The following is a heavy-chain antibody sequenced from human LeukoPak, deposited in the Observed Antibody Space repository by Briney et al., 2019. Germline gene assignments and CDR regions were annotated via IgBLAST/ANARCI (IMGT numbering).Heavy chain of an antibody. CDR1: GHTFTSYG. CDR2: TSTYNDGK. CDR3: GAGHPRVDY. Sequence: GASVKVSCKASGHTFTSYGISWVRQAPGLGLEWMGWTSTYNDGKNYAQSLQGRITMTTDTSTNTAYMELSSLRSDDTAVYYCGAGHPRVDYWGQGTLVTVSS. V-gene: IGHV1-18*01. J-gene: IGHJ4*02.